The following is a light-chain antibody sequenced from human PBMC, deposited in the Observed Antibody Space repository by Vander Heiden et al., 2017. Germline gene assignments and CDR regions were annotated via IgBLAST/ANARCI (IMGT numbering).Light chain of an antibody. J-gene: IGKJ5*01. CDR3: QRDSSAPLT. Sequence: DIQMTQPPSSLSASVGDRVTITCRASQGMSNYSALYQQKPGKGPKLLIYAAATVLSRVPSPFSGSGSGTAFTLTISILKPEDVATYYCQRDSSAPLTFAHGT. CDR2: AAA. CDR1: QGMSNY. V-gene: IGKV1-27*01.